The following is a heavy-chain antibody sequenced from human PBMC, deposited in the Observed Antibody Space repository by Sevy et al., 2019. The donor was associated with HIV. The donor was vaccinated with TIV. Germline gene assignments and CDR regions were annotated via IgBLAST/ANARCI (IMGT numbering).Heavy chain of an antibody. J-gene: IGHJ4*02. D-gene: IGHD2-8*01. CDR1: GFTFSKYS. CDR3: ARGGCTKPHDY. Sequence: GGSLRLSCAASGFTFSKYSMSWVRQPPGKGLEWVSTLCFGCGGINYADSVKGRFTISGDNSKSSVYLLMNNRGPEDTAVYYCARGGCTKPHDYWGQGTLVTVSS. V-gene: IGHV3-23*01. CDR2: LCFGCGGI.